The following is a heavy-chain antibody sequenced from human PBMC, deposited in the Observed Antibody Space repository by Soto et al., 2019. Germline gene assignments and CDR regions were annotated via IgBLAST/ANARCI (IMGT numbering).Heavy chain of an antibody. J-gene: IGHJ6*02. CDR3: ARDAYYDMGV. CDR2: INSDGSTT. Sequence: EVQLVESGGGLVQPGGSLRLSCAASGFTFSTYWMHWVCQAPGKGLVWVSRINSDGSTTNYADSVKGRFTISRDNAKNTLYLQMNSLRAVDTAVYYCARDAYYDMGVWGQGTTVTVSS. V-gene: IGHV3-74*01. CDR1: GFTFSTYW.